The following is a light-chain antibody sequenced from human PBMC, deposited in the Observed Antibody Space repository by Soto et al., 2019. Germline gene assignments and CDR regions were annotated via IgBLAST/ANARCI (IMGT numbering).Light chain of an antibody. CDR2: EVS. V-gene: IGLV2-14*01. J-gene: IGLJ1*01. CDR3: SSYTSSSTLV. CDR1: SSDVGGYNY. Sequence: QTLLTQAACVSGSPGQSVTISCTGTSSDVGGYNYVSWYQQHPGKAPKLMIYEVSNRPSGVSNRFSGSKSGNTASLTISGLQAEDEADYYCSSYTSSSTLVFGTGTKVTVL.